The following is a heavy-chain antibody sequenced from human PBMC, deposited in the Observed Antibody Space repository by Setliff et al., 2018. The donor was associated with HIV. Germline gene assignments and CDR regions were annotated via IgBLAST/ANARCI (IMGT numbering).Heavy chain of an antibody. Sequence: SETLSLTCTVSRDSIRNGAYYWGWIRQPPGKGLEWIGSIYYSGSAYYNPSLKSRVSISVDTSKNQFSLKLISVTAADTAVYYCARDDYMDVWGKGTTVTVSS. V-gene: IGHV4-39*07. CDR3: ARDDYMDV. J-gene: IGHJ6*03. CDR1: RDSIRNGAYY. CDR2: IYYSGSA.